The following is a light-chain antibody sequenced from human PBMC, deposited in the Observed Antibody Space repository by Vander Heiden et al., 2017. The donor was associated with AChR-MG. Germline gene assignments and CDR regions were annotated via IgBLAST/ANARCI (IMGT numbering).Light chain of an antibody. Sequence: DIVMSQSPLCLAVSPGEPASVSCRSSQSLLHKNGYHDLDWYLQKPGQSPQLLIYLGSNRASAVPDTFSGSGSGTAFTLKIIRVVPADVGVYYCSEALQNGCTFGQGTKLEIK. CDR1: QSLLHKNGYHD. CDR2: LGS. V-gene: IGKV2-28*01. J-gene: IGKJ2*02. CDR3: SEALQNGCT.